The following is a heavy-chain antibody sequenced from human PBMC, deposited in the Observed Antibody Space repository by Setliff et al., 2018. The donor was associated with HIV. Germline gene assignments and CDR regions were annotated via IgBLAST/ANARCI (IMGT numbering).Heavy chain of an antibody. V-gene: IGHV3-33*08. Sequence: GGSLRLSCAASGFTFSSYGMHWVRQAPGKGLEWVAVIWYDGSNKYYADSVKGRFTIYRDNSKNTLYLQMNSLRAEDTAVYYCATRRMGHFDYWGQGTLVTVSS. CDR2: IWYDGSNK. CDR1: GFTFSSYG. J-gene: IGHJ4*02. CDR3: ATRRMGHFDY.